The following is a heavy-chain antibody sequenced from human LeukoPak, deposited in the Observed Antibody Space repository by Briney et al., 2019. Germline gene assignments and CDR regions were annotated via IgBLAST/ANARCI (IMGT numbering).Heavy chain of an antibody. V-gene: IGHV4-61*01. CDR3: ARGLYGGYVNY. D-gene: IGHD4/OR15-4a*01. Sequence: PSETLSLTCTVSGGSVSSGSYYWSWIRQPPGKGLKWIGYIYYSGSTNYNPSLKSRVTISVDTSKNQFSLKLSSVTAADTAVYYCARGLYGGYVNYWGQGTLVTVSS. CDR1: GGSVSSGSYY. CDR2: IYYSGST. J-gene: IGHJ4*02.